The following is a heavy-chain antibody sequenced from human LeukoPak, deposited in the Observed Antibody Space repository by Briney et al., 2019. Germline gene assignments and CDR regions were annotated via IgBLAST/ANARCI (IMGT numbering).Heavy chain of an antibody. CDR3: ATQWGSTVGFDP. D-gene: IGHD4-17*01. CDR1: GGSISSGGYS. J-gene: IGHJ5*02. V-gene: IGHV4-30-2*01. CDR2: IYHTGST. Sequence: PTETLSLTCAVSGGSISSGGYSWSWIRQPPWKGLEWIGYIYHTGSTYYNPSLKSRVTISVDRSKNQFSLKLTSVTAADTAVYYCATQWGSTVGFDPWGQGTLVTVSS.